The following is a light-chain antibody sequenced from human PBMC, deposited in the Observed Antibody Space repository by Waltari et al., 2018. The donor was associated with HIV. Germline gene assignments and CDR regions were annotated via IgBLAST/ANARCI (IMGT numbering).Light chain of an antibody. CDR2: RMN. CDR1: SSNIGSNY. Sequence: QSVLTQPPSASGTPGQRVTISCFGSSSNIGSNYVYWDQQLPVTTPKVLSDRMNHVPSGVPDRFSVSNYGTAASLAISGLRSDDGADYYCAALDDSLSGPVFGGGTKLTVL. V-gene: IGLV1-47*01. J-gene: IGLJ3*02. CDR3: AALDDSLSGPV.